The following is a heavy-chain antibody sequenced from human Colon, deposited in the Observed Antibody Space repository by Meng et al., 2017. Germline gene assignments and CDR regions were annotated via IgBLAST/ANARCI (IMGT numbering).Heavy chain of an antibody. CDR2: LYYSGST. V-gene: IGHV4-30-4*01. J-gene: IGHJ4*02. Sequence: QVQLQESGPGLVKPSQTLSLTCTVSGGSISSGDYYWSWIRQPPGKGLEWIGYLYYSGSTYYHPSLKSRVTISVDTSKNQFSLKLSSVTAADTAVYYCARVPHPDYSNYGWSFDYWGQGTLVTVSS. CDR3: ARVPHPDYSNYGWSFDY. D-gene: IGHD4-11*01. CDR1: GGSISSGDYY.